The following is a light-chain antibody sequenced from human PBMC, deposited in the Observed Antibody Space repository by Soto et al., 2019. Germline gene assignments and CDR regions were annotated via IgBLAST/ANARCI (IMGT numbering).Light chain of an antibody. CDR3: LQDYVYPLT. J-gene: IGKJ4*01. Sequence: AIQLTQSPSSLSASVGDRVTITCRASHGISSTLAWYQQKPGKAPTLLIYGASSLQTGVPSRFSGSGSGTDFTLTISSLQPEDFATYYCLQDYVYPLTFGGGTKV. CDR1: HGISST. CDR2: GAS. V-gene: IGKV1-6*01.